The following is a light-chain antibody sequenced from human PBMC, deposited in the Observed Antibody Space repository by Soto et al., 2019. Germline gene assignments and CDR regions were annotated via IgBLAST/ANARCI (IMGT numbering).Light chain of an antibody. Sequence: DIPMTQSASSLPASVGDTVTISCQASQDISKYLNWLQQKPGKAPNLLIYDVFNVETGVPSRFSGRRSGTDFTLIISNLQPEDFSTYYCQQYDQLPITFGGGTKVDI. J-gene: IGKJ4*01. CDR1: QDISKY. CDR3: QQYDQLPIT. CDR2: DVF. V-gene: IGKV1-33*01.